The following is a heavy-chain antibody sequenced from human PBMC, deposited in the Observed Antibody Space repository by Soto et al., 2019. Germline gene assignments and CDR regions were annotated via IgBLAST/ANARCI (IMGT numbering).Heavy chain of an antibody. J-gene: IGHJ4*02. Sequence: EVQLVESGGGLVKPGGSLRLSCAASGFTFSSYSMNWVRQAPGKGLEWVSSISSSSSYIYYADSVKGRFTIPRDNAMNSLYLQMNSLRAEDTAVYYCARDLYSSAARYFDYWGQGNLVTVSS. CDR2: ISSSSSYI. CDR3: ARDLYSSAARYFDY. D-gene: IGHD6-25*01. V-gene: IGHV3-21*01. CDR1: GFTFSSYS.